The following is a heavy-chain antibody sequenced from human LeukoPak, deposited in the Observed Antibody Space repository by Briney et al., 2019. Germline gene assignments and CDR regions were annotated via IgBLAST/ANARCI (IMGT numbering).Heavy chain of an antibody. D-gene: IGHD5-24*01. CDR1: GYTFSSYG. J-gene: IGHJ3*02. CDR2: ISAHNGNT. Sequence: GASVKVSCKASGYTFSSYGISWVRQAPGQGLEWMGWISAHNGNTNYAQKLQGRVTMTTDTSTSTAYMELRSLRSDDTAVYYCARGGEMATRTKAFDIWGQGTMVTVSS. CDR3: ARGGEMATRTKAFDI. V-gene: IGHV1-18*01.